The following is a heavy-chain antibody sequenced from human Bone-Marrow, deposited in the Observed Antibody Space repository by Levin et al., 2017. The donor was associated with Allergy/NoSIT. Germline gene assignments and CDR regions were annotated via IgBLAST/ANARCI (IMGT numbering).Heavy chain of an antibody. CDR2: ISSGSSHI. CDR3: ASWAMFYYDGSDFDYFYYGMDV. V-gene: IGHV3-21*06. D-gene: IGHD3-16*01. CDR1: GLSFSNYD. J-gene: IGHJ6*02. Sequence: WGSLRLSCAASGLSFSNYDMNWVRQAPGKGLEWVSSISSGSSHIDYADSVKGRFTISRDNAKNSLYLQMNSLRLEDTAVYFCASWAMFYYDGSDFDYFYYGMDVWGQGTTVTVSS.